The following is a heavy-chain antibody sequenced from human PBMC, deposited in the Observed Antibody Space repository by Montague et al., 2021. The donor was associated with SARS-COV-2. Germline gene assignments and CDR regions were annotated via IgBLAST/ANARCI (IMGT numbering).Heavy chain of an antibody. CDR2: ISYDGSNK. CDR1: GFTCSSYA. Sequence: SLRLSCAASGFTCSSYAMHWVRQAPGKGLEWVAVISYDGSNKYYADSVKGRFTISRDNSKNTLYLQMNSLRAEDTAVYYCARVLGGYYGMDVWGQGTTVTVSS. D-gene: IGHD2/OR15-2a*01. CDR3: ARVLGGYYGMDV. V-gene: IGHV3-30-3*01. J-gene: IGHJ6*02.